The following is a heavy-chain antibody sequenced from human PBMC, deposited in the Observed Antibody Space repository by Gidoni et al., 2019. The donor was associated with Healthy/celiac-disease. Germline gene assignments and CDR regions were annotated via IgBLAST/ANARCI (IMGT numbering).Heavy chain of an antibody. J-gene: IGHJ4*02. CDR1: GGTFSSYA. V-gene: IGHV1-69*01. CDR3: ATNYYGSGSYYTY. D-gene: IGHD3-10*01. Sequence: QVQLVQSGAEVKKPGSSLKVSCKAAGGTFSSYAISWVRQDPGQGLEWMGGIIPIFGTANCAQKFQGIVTITADESTRTAYMELSSLRPEDTAVYYCATNYYGSGSYYTYWGQGTLVTVSS. CDR2: IIPIFGTA.